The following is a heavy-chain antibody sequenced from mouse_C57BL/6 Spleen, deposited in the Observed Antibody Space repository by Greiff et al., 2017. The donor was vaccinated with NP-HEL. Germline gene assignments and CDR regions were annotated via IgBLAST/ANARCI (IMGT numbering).Heavy chain of an antibody. CDR2: SRNKANDYTT. Sequence: EVMLVESGGGLVQSGRSLRLSCATSGFTFSDFYMEWVRQAPGKGLEWIAASRNKANDYTTEYSASVKGRFIVSRDTSQSILYLQMNALRAEDTAIYYCARDYDGGFDYWGQGTTLTVSS. D-gene: IGHD1-1*01. CDR1: GFTFSDFY. V-gene: IGHV7-1*01. J-gene: IGHJ2*01. CDR3: ARDYDGGFDY.